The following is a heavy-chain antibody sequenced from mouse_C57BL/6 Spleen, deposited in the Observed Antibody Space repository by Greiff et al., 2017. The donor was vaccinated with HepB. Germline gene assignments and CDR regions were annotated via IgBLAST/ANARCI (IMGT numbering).Heavy chain of an antibody. D-gene: IGHD4-1*01. CDR2: IYPGDGDT. Sequence: QVQLKQSGPELVKPGASVKISCKASGYAFSSSWMNWVKQRPGKGLEWLGRIYPGDGDTNYNGKFKGKATLTADKSSSTAYMQLSSLTSEDSAVYFCARRWDGYFDYWGQGTTLTVSS. J-gene: IGHJ2*01. V-gene: IGHV1-82*01. CDR3: ARRWDGYFDY. CDR1: GYAFSSSW.